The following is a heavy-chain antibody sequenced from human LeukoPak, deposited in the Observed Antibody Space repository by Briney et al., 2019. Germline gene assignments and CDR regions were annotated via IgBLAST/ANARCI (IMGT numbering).Heavy chain of an antibody. CDR1: GYTFTGYY. J-gene: IGHJ6*03. D-gene: IGHD6-13*01. Sequence: GASVKVSCKASGYTFTGYYMHWVRQAPGQGLEWMGWINPNSGGTNNAQKFQGRVTMTRDTSISTAYMELSRLRSDDTAVYYCARCIAAAGTYYYYYMDVWGKGTTVTVSS. V-gene: IGHV1-2*02. CDR2: INPNSGGT. CDR3: ARCIAAAGTYYYYYMDV.